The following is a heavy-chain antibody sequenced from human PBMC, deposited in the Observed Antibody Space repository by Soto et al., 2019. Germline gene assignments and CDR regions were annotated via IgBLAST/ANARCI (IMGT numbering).Heavy chain of an antibody. CDR2: IYGSGAV. CDR1: GFTVRGSA. J-gene: IGHJ6*02. Sequence: EVQLVESGGGLVQPGRSLRLSCAASGFTVRGSAMHWVRQVKGGGLEWVAGIYGSGAVGYVGAVRGRFTISRDVAKNSLPLQMHSLTIEDTALYYCVGEILSGGADVWGQGTTVTVSS. V-gene: IGHV3-9*01. D-gene: IGHD3-10*02. CDR3: VGEILSGGADV.